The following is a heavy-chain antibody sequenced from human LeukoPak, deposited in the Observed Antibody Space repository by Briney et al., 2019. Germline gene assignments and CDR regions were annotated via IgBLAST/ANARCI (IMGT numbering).Heavy chain of an antibody. V-gene: IGHV4-38-2*02. CDR1: GYSISSGYY. D-gene: IGHD3-10*01. CDR3: ARVAVRGVISYYYYMDV. Sequence: PSETLSLTCTVSGYSISSGYYWGWIRQPPGKGLEWIGSIYHSGSTYYNPSLKSRVTISVDTSKNQFSLKLSSVTAADTAVYYCARVAVRGVISYYYYMDVWGKGTTVTVPS. CDR2: IYHSGST. J-gene: IGHJ6*03.